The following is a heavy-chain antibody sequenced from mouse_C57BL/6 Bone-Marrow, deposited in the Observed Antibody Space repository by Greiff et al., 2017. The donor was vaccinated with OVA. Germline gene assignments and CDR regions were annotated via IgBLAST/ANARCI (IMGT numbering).Heavy chain of an antibody. J-gene: IGHJ2*01. CDR2: IHPNSGST. Sequence: QVQLQQPGAELVKPGASVKLSCKASGYTFTSYWMHWVKQRPGQGLEWIGMIHPNSGSTTYNAKFTSKATLTVDKSSCTAYMLLSILTYEDSAVYDCARGRYYGSSYVGYWGQGTTLTVSA. D-gene: IGHD1-1*01. CDR3: ARGRYYGSSYVGY. V-gene: IGHV1-64*01. CDR1: GYTFTSYW.